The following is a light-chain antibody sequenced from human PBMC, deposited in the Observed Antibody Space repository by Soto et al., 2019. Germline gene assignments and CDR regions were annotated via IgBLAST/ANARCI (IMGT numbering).Light chain of an antibody. V-gene: IGKV3-20*01. CDR2: GAS. CDR1: QSVSSSY. J-gene: IGKJ5*01. Sequence: EIVLTKSPGTLSLSPGERASLSCRASQSVSSSYLAWYQQKPGQAPRLLIYGASNRATGIPDRFSGSGSGTDFTLTISRLEPEDFATYYCQQANSFPPITFGQGTRLEI. CDR3: QQANSFPPIT.